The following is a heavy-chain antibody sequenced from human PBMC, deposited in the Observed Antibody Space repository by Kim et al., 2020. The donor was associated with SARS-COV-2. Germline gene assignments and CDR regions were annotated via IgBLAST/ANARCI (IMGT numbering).Heavy chain of an antibody. CDR1: GFTFSSYA. D-gene: IGHD3-9*01. J-gene: IGHJ4*02. V-gene: IGHV3-30-3*01. CDR3: ARLLSYYDILTGYPQDY. CDR2: ISYDGSNK. Sequence: GGSLRLSCAASGFTFSSYAMHWVRQAPGKGLEWVAVISYDGSNKYYADSVKGRFTISRDNSKNTLYLQMNSLRAEDTAVYYCARLLSYYDILTGYPQDYWGQGTLVTFSS.